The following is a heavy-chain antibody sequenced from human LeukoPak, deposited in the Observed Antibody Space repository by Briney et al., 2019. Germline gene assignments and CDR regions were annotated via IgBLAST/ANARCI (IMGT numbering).Heavy chain of an antibody. J-gene: IGHJ4*02. CDR3: AKIVQWLVYYFDY. CDR1: GFTFSSYG. CDR2: IRYDGNNK. Sequence: PGGSLRLSCAAPGFTFSSYGMHWVRQAPGKGLEWVAFIRYDGNNKYYADSVKGRFTISRDNSKNTLYLQMNSLRAEDTAVYYCAKIVQWLVYYFDYWGQGTLVTVSS. V-gene: IGHV3-30*02. D-gene: IGHD6-19*01.